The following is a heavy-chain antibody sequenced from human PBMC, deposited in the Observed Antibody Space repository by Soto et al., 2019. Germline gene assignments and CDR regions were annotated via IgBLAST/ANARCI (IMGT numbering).Heavy chain of an antibody. CDR3: ARGPVGPTTSYYYMDV. Sequence: LSLTCTVSGGSISSGGYYWSWIRQHPGKGLEWIGYIYYSGSTYYNPSLKSRVTISVDTSKNQFSLKLSSVTAADTAVYYCARGPVGPTTSYYYMDVWGKGTTVTVSS. V-gene: IGHV4-31*03. CDR1: GGSISSGGYY. CDR2: IYYSGST. J-gene: IGHJ6*03.